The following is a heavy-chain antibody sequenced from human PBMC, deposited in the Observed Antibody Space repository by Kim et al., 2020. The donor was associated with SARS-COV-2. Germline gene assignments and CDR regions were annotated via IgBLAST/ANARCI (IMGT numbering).Heavy chain of an antibody. V-gene: IGHV3-7*01. D-gene: IGHD3-10*01. CDR3: AREGLLWFGEPSPRFDY. Sequence: GGSLRLSCAASGFTFSSYWMSWVRQAPGKGLEWVANIKQDGSEKYYVDSVKGRFTISRDNAKNSLYLQMNSLRAEDTAVYYCAREGLLWFGEPSPRFDYWGQGTLVTVSS. CDR1: GFTFSSYW. J-gene: IGHJ4*02. CDR2: IKQDGSEK.